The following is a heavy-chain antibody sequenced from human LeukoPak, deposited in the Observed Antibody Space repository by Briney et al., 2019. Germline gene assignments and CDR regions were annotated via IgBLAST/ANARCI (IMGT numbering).Heavy chain of an antibody. CDR2: ISSSGSTI. CDR1: GFTFSSYE. CDR3: ARGGYCSGGSCYVHYYYMDV. V-gene: IGHV3-48*03. D-gene: IGHD2-15*01. J-gene: IGHJ6*03. Sequence: GGSLRLSCAASGFTFSSYEMNWVRQAPGKGLEWVSYISSSGSTIYYADSVKGRFTISRDNAKNSLYLQMNSLRAEDTAVYYCARGGYCSGGSCYVHYYYMDVWGKGTTVTVSS.